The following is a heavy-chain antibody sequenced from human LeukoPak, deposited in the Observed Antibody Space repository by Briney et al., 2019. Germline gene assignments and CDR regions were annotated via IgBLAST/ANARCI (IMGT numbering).Heavy chain of an antibody. CDR3: ATGDPTFDI. D-gene: IGHD5-24*01. V-gene: IGHV1-18*01. J-gene: IGHJ3*02. CDR2: ISAYNGNT. Sequence: GASVKVSCKASGYTFTSYGISWVRQAPGQGLEWMGWISAYNGNTNYAQKFQGRVTMTEDTSTDTAYMEVSSLRSEDTAMYYCATGDPTFDIWGQGTMVTVSS. CDR1: GYTFTSYG.